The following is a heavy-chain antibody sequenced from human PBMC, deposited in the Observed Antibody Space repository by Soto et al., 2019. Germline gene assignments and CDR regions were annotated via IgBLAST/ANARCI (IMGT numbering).Heavy chain of an antibody. V-gene: IGHV3-30*18. D-gene: IGHD2-2*01. CDR2: VSYDGSIK. Sequence: QVQLVESGGGVVHPGRSLRLSCAASGFTFSRFGIHWVRQAPGKGLEWVAVVSYDGSIKYYADSVKGRFTISRDNSKNTLYLQMNSLRPEDTALYYCAKDSDQLLFNYYYYGMDVWGQGTTVTVSS. CDR3: AKDSDQLLFNYYYYGMDV. J-gene: IGHJ6*02. CDR1: GFTFSRFG.